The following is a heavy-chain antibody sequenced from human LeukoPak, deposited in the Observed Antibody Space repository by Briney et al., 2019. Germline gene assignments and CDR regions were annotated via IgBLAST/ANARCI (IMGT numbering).Heavy chain of an antibody. J-gene: IGHJ6*02. D-gene: IGHD2/OR15-2a*01. CDR2: INAGNGNT. V-gene: IGHV1-3*01. CDR1: GYTLTSYA. CDR3: AREIGIYGMDV. Sequence: GASVKVSCKASGYTLTSYAMHWVRQAPGQRLEWMGWINAGNGNTKYSQKFQGRVSITRDTPASTAYMELSSLRSEDTAVYYCAREIGIYGMDVWGQGTTVTVSS.